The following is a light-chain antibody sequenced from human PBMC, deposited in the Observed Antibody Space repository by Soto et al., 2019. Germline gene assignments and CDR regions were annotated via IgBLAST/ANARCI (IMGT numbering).Light chain of an antibody. Sequence: EVVLTQSPATLSVSPGARVILSCWASQSVGSLLAWYQQKPGQAPRLLIYRASTRATDIPARFSGSGSGTEFSLTISSLQSEDLAVYYCQQYNDWPITFCQGTRLEIQ. CDR3: QQYNDWPIT. CDR1: QSVGSL. J-gene: IGKJ5*01. CDR2: RAS. V-gene: IGKV3-15*01.